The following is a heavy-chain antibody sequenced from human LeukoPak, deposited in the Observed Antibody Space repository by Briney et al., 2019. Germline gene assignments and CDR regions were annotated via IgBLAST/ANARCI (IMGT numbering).Heavy chain of an antibody. CDR3: AREFYQGSGSYAQNWFDP. CDR1: GYTFTGYY. V-gene: IGHV1-2*02. J-gene: IGHJ5*02. CDR2: TNPNSGVT. Sequence: ASVKVSCKASGYTFTGYYIHWVRQAPGQGLEWMGWTNPNSGVTNYAQKFQARVTMTRDTSISTAYMELSRLRSDDTAVYYCAREFYQGSGSYAQNWFDPWGQGTLVTVSS. D-gene: IGHD3-10*01.